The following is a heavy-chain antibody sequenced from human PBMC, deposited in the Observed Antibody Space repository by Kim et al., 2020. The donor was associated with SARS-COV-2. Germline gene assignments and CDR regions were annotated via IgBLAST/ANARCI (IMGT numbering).Heavy chain of an antibody. D-gene: IGHD1-26*01. V-gene: IGHV4-4*07. J-gene: IGHJ4*02. Sequence: NYNPSLKSRVTMSVDTSKNQFSLKLSSVTAADTAVYYCARDVGATTGFDYWGQGTLVTVSS. CDR3: ARDVGATTGFDY.